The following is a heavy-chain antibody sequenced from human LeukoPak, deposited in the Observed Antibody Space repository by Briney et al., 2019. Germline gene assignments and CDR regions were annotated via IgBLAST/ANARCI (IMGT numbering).Heavy chain of an antibody. V-gene: IGHV3-30*02. Sequence: GGSLRLSCAASGFTFSSYGMHWVRQAPGKGLEWVAFIRYDGSNKYYADSVKGRFTISRDNSKNTLYLQMNSLRAEDTAVYYCATEPSPNSDYWGQGTLVTVSS. D-gene: IGHD1-1*01. CDR3: ATEPSPNSDY. CDR2: IRYDGSNK. J-gene: IGHJ4*02. CDR1: GFTFSSYG.